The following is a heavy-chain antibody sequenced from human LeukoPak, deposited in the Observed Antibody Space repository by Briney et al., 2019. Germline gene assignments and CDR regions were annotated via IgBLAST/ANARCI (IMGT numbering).Heavy chain of an antibody. D-gene: IGHD3-16*01. Sequence: GESLKISCKGSEYSFSSYWIGWVRQRPGRGLEWMGLIFPGDSQTTRYSPSFQGQVTISVDKSISTAYLQWSSLKASDTAMYYCAGEGGVTVQGAFDIWGQGTMVTVSS. CDR3: AGEGGVTVQGAFDI. CDR2: IFPGDSQTT. V-gene: IGHV5-51*01. CDR1: EYSFSSYW. J-gene: IGHJ3*02.